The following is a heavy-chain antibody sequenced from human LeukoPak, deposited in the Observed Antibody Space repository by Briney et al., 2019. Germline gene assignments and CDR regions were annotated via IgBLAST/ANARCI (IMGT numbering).Heavy chain of an antibody. CDR3: ARVGTPVGLYDAFDI. Sequence: GASVKVSCKASGYPFTTYTMNWVRQAPGQGLEWMGWINTNTGNPTYAQGFTGRFVFSLDTSVSTAYLQISGLKAEDTAVYYCARVGTPVGLYDAFDIWGQGTMVTVSS. V-gene: IGHV7-4-1*02. J-gene: IGHJ3*02. CDR1: GYPFTTYT. D-gene: IGHD6-19*01. CDR2: INTNTGNP.